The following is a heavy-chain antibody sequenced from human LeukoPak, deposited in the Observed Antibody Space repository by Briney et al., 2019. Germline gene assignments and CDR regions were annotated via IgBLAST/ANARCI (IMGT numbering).Heavy chain of an antibody. D-gene: IGHD1-26*01. CDR1: GGSVSSATYY. Sequence: SETLSLTCTVSGGSVSSATYYWGWIRQPPGKGLEWIGSIYYSGSTYYNPSLKSRLSISVDTSKNQISLRVMSVTAADTAVYYCAREHSGSSGDAFDIWGQGTMVTVSS. V-gene: IGHV4-39*07. CDR3: AREHSGSSGDAFDI. CDR2: IYYSGST. J-gene: IGHJ3*02.